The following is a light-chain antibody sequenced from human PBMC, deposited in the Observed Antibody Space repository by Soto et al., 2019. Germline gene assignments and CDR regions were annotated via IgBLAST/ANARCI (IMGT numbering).Light chain of an antibody. CDR3: LQYSTYWT. J-gene: IGKJ1*01. V-gene: IGKV1-5*03. CDR1: QSISNW. Sequence: QMAQTPSTLSASVGDRVTITFRASQSISNWLAWYQQKPGKVPKLLIYKASTLESGVPSRFSGSGSGTEFTLTFSIVQSDEYATYYCLQYSTYWTFAHGTKVDI. CDR2: KAS.